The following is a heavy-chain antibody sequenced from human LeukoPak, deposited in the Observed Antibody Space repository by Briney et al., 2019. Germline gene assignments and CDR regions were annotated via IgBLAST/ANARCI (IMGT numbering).Heavy chain of an antibody. CDR3: ARGDIVATAFDY. Sequence: PSETLSLTCTVSGDSISSSSDYWGWIRQPPGKGLEYIGSVYYSGSTYYNPSLKSRVTISVDTSKNQFSLKLSSVTAADTAVYYCARGDIVATAFDYWGQGTLVTVSS. J-gene: IGHJ4*02. CDR2: VYYSGST. V-gene: IGHV4-39*07. D-gene: IGHD5-12*01. CDR1: GDSISSSSDY.